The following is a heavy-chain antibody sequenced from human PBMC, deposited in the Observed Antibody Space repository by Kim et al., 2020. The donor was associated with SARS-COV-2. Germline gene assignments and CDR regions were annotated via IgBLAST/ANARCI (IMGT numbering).Heavy chain of an antibody. J-gene: IGHJ6*02. Sequence: SETLSLTCTVSGGSITGGSYYWNWVRLPAGKGLEWIGRIFISGGKTNYNPSLRRRVTISIDTSKNQFSLHLNSVTAADTATYYCARAPDGFKTVNLRRFHLYGMDVWGQGTTVTVSS. CDR3: ARAPDGFKTVNLRRFHLYGMDV. CDR1: GGSITGGSYY. D-gene: IGHD4-17*01. CDR2: FISGGKT. V-gene: IGHV4-61*02.